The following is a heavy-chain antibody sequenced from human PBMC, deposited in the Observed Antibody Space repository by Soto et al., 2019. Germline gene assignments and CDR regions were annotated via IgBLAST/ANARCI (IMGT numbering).Heavy chain of an antibody. Sequence: EVQLLESGGGLVQPGGSLRLSCAASGFTFSSYAMSWVRQAPGKGLEWVSAISGSGGSTYYADSVKGRFTISRDNSKNTLYLQMNSLRAEDTAVYYCARDPGASSDWHGGLYWGHGTQVTVSS. J-gene: IGHJ4*01. D-gene: IGHD6-19*01. CDR1: GFTFSSYA. CDR2: ISGSGGST. V-gene: IGHV3-23*01. CDR3: ARDPGASSDWHGGLY.